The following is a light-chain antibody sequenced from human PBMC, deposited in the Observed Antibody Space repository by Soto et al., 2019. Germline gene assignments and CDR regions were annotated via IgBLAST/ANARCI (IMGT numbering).Light chain of an antibody. CDR3: SSYTSTSTVV. CDR2: EVN. V-gene: IGLV2-14*01. CDR1: SSDVGGYNY. J-gene: IGLJ2*01. Sequence: QSARTQPASVSGSPGQSITISCTGTSSDVGGYNYVSWYQQHPGEAPKLMIYEVNNRPSGVSNRFSGSKSGNTASLTISGLQAEDEADYYCSSYTSTSTVVFGGGTQLTVL.